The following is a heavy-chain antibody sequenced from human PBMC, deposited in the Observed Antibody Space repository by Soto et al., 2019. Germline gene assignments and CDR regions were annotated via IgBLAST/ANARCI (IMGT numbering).Heavy chain of an antibody. D-gene: IGHD2-15*01. CDR3: ARDLLRVGEPNGYCSGGACNFPPGGMDV. V-gene: IGHV1-46*01. J-gene: IGHJ6*02. CDR2: INPISGTT. Sequence: ASVKVACKATGCTFSIYYIHWVRQAPGQGLEWMGIINPISGTTSYAQRFQGRVTLTSDTSTSTVYMDLSGLTSEGTAKYYCARDLLRVGEPNGYCSGGACNFPPGGMDVWGQGTTVTVSS. CDR1: GCTFSIYY.